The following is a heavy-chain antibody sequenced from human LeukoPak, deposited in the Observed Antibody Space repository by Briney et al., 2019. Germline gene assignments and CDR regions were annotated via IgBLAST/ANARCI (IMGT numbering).Heavy chain of an antibody. Sequence: GGSLRLSCAASGFTFNNFSMNWVRQAPGKGLEWVSSISSSSSYIYYADSVKGRFTISRDNAKNSLYLQMNSLRAEDTAVYYCARDSLYYYDSSGDFDYWGQGTLVTVSS. CDR3: ARDSLYYYDSSGDFDY. D-gene: IGHD3-22*01. V-gene: IGHV3-21*01. CDR1: GFTFNNFS. CDR2: ISSSSSYI. J-gene: IGHJ4*02.